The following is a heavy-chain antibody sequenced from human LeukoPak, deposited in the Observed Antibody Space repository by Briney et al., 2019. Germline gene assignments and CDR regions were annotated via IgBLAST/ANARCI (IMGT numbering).Heavy chain of an antibody. D-gene: IGHD4-11*01. Sequence: GGSLRLSCAAFGFTFSSYAMSWVRQAPGKGLEWVANIKQDGSEKFYVDSVRGRFTISRDNAKNSLYLQMNSLRAEDTAVYYCARGVSWSGYWGQGTLVTVSS. CDR1: GFTFSSYA. CDR2: IKQDGSEK. CDR3: ARGVSWSGY. J-gene: IGHJ4*02. V-gene: IGHV3-7*01.